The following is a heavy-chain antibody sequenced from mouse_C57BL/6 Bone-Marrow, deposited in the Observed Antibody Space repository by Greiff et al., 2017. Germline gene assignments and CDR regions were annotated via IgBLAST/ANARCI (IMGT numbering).Heavy chain of an antibody. D-gene: IGHD1-1*01. J-gene: IGHJ1*03. Sequence: VQLQQSGAELARPGASVKLSCKASGYTFTSYGIRWVKQRTGQGLEWIGEIYPRSGNTYYNEKFKGKATLTADKSSSTADMELRSLTSEDSAVYFCSIITTVVAHWYFDVGGTGTTVTVSS. V-gene: IGHV1-81*01. CDR2: IYPRSGNT. CDR3: SIITTVVAHWYFDV. CDR1: GYTFTSYG.